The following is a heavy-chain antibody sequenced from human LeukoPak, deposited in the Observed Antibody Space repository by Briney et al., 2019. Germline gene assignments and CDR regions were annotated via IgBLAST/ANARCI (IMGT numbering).Heavy chain of an antibody. Sequence: GGSLRLSCAGSGLTVSADSMSWVRQAPGKGLEWVSIIQGGGGKYYAESVQGRFSVSKDNSKNILFLQMNRLRTKDTAVYYCARLRSGNPRLRYFDLWGRGTLVTVSS. D-gene: IGHD1-26*01. CDR3: ARLRSGNPRLRYFDL. V-gene: IGHV3-66*02. J-gene: IGHJ2*01. CDR1: GLTVSADS. CDR2: IQGGGGK.